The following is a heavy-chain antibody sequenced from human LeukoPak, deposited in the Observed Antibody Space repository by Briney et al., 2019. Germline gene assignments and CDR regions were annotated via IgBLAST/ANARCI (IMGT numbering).Heavy chain of an antibody. CDR2: IYHSGST. J-gene: IGHJ4*01. D-gene: IGHD2-21*01. V-gene: IGHV4-38-2*02. Sequence: SETLSLTCTVSAYSINDGHYWGWIRQPPGKGLEWIGSIYHSGSTYDSPSLKSRVTMSVDTSKNQFSLKLSSVPVADTAVYYCAKEETYSSNPYYFEYWGHGTLVTVSS. CDR1: AYSINDGHY. CDR3: AKEETYSSNPYYFEY.